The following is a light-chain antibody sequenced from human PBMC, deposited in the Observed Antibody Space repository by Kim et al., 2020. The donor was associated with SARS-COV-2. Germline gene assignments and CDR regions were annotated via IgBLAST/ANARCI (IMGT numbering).Light chain of an antibody. Sequence: SPGERASLSCRAIQSVSSSYLAWYQQKPGQAPRLLIYGASSRATGIPDRFSGSGSGTDFTLTISGLEPEDFALYYCQQYGSSPWTFGQGTKVDIK. V-gene: IGKV3-20*01. CDR2: GAS. J-gene: IGKJ1*01. CDR3: QQYGSSPWT. CDR1: QSVSSSY.